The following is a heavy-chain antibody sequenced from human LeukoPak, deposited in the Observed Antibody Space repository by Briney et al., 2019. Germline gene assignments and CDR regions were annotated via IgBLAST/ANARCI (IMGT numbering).Heavy chain of an antibody. CDR2: IYYSGST. CDR1: GGSISSYY. Sequence: SETLSLTCTVSGGSISSYYWSWIRQPPGKGLEWIGYIYYSGSTNYNPSLKSRVTMSVDTSKNQFSLKLSSVTAADTAVYYCARQAYYYDSSGTDYYYYGMDVWGQGTTVTVSS. V-gene: IGHV4-59*08. CDR3: ARQAYYYDSSGTDYYYYGMDV. J-gene: IGHJ6*02. D-gene: IGHD3-22*01.